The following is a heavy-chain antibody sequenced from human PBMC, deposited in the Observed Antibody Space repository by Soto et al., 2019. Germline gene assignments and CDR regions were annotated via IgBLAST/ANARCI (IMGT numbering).Heavy chain of an antibody. V-gene: IGHV3-7*04. CDR3: AMDLAPPGEFLYDAFGV. Sequence: EVQLVESGGGLVQPGESLRLSCAASGFTFSAFWMTWLRQAPGKGLEWVANIKRDGTVTHYGDSVEGRCTLSRDNAQNSLFRQLNSRRPEATARNYCAMDLAPPGEFLYDAFGVWGQGPFVTVSS. CDR1: GFTFSAFW. D-gene: IGHD2-15*01. J-gene: IGHJ3*01. CDR2: IKRDGTVT.